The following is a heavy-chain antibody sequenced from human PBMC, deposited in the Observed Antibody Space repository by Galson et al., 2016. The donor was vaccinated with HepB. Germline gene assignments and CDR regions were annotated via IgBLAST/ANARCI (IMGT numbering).Heavy chain of an antibody. V-gene: IGHV3-30*18. Sequence: SLRLSCAAYGFTFSSYGMHWVRQAPGKGLEWVAVISYDGSDKYYADSVKGRFTISRDNSKNTLYLQMSSLRAEDTAVYYCAKDVWRGSGTDYYGMDVGGQGTTVTVSS. CDR1: GFTFSSYG. D-gene: IGHD1-1*01. J-gene: IGHJ6*02. CDR3: AKDVWRGSGTDYYGMDV. CDR2: ISYDGSDK.